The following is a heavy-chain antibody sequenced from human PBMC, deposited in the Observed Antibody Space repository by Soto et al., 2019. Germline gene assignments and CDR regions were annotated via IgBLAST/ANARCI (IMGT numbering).Heavy chain of an antibody. CDR2: IYYSGST. V-gene: IGHV4-31*03. CDR1: GGSISSGGYY. Sequence: PSETLSLTCTVSGGSISSGGYYWSWIRQHPGKGLEWIGYIYYSGSTYYNPSLKSRVTISVDTSKNQFSLKLSSVTAADTAVYYCARLGYFDWLLPQVDYWGQGTLVTVSS. D-gene: IGHD3-9*01. J-gene: IGHJ4*02. CDR3: ARLGYFDWLLPQVDY.